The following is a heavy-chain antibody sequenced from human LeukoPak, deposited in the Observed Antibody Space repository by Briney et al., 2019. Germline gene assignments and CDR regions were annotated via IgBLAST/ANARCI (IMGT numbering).Heavy chain of an antibody. V-gene: IGHV3-21*01. D-gene: IGHD5-24*01. CDR2: ISSSSSYI. J-gene: IGHJ4*02. CDR3: ARDGGSWLQRFDY. Sequence: PGGSLRLSCAASGFTFSSYSMNWVRQAPGKGLEWVSSISSSSSYIYYADSVKGRFTISRDNAKNSLYLQMNSLRAEDTAVYYCARDGGSWLQRFDYWGQGTLVTVSS. CDR1: GFTFSSYS.